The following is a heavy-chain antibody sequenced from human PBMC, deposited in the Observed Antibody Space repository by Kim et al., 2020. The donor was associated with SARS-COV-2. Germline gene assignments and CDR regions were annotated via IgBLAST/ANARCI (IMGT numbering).Heavy chain of an antibody. CDR1: GFTFSSYW. CDR2: INSDGSST. CDR3: ARGHPNDIVVVPAASDY. D-gene: IGHD2-2*01. V-gene: IGHV3-74*01. J-gene: IGHJ4*02. Sequence: GGSLRLSCAASGFTFSSYWMHWVRQAPGKGLVWVSRINSDGSSTSYADSVKGRFTISRDNAKNTLYLQMNSLRAEDTAVYYCARGHPNDIVVVPAASDYWGQGTLVTVSS.